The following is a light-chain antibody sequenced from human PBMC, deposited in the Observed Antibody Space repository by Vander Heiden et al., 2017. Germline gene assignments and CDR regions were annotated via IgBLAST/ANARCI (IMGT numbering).Light chain of an antibody. CDR1: QSVNTF. CDR3: QQRSTSPLT. CDR2: YAS. Sequence: EIVLTQSPATLSLSPGERATLSCRDSQSVNTFFAWYQQKPGQAPRLLIYYASTRATGIPASFSGSGSGTDFTLTISSLEPEDFAVYYCQQRSTSPLTFGPGTKVDIK. J-gene: IGKJ3*01. V-gene: IGKV3-11*01.